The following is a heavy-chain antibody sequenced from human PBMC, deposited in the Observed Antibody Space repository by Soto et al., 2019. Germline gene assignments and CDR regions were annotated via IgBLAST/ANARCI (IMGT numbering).Heavy chain of an antibody. Sequence: GGSLRLSCAGSGFDFSKYNMDWVRQAPGKGLEWISYISNTSRTKFYADSVKGRFAISRDNARSSLFLEMNSLRDEDTAIYYCARDGNRGYDMDVWGQGTTVTVSS. D-gene: IGHD1-1*01. CDR1: GFDFSKYN. J-gene: IGHJ6*02. V-gene: IGHV3-48*02. CDR3: ARDGNRGYDMDV. CDR2: ISNTSRTK.